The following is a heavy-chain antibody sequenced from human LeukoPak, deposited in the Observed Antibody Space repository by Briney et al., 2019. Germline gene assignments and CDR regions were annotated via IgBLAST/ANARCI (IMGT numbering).Heavy chain of an antibody. CDR2: IKQDRTEK. Sequence: GGSLRLSCAASGFTFSSSWISWVRQAPGKGLEWVANIKQDRTEKYYVDSVKDRFTISRDNAKSSLYLQMNSLRAEDTAVYYCARLREIPIFGVVTKSTSYFDYWGQGTLVTVSS. J-gene: IGHJ4*02. CDR3: ARLREIPIFGVVTKSTSYFDY. CDR1: GFTFSSSW. D-gene: IGHD3-3*01. V-gene: IGHV3-7*01.